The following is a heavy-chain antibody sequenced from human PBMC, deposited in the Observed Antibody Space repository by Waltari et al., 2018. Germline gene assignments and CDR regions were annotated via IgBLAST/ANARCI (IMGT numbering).Heavy chain of an antibody. Sequence: QLQLQESGPGLLRPSETLSLTCTAAACSISSTTDSWGWIRQPPGKGLEWIGSIHHTGSIYYNPSLKTRVTISADTSRQHLSLKLRSVTAADTALYYCARSVAARRINWFDPWGQGTLVTVSS. CDR2: IHHTGSI. CDR1: ACSISSTTDS. J-gene: IGHJ5*02. D-gene: IGHD6-6*01. V-gene: IGHV4-39*02. CDR3: ARSVAARRINWFDP.